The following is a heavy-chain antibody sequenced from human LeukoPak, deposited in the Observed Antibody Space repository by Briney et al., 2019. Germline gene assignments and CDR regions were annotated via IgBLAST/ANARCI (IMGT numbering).Heavy chain of an antibody. J-gene: IGHJ4*02. CDR3: ARDASVVVPAAGFGY. V-gene: IGHV3-74*01. D-gene: IGHD2-2*01. CDR1: GFTFSSHW. Sequence: GGSLRLSCAASGFTFSSHWMHWVRQAPGKGLVWVSRINSDGSSISYADSVKGRFTISRDNAKNTLYLQMNSLRAEDTAVYYCARDASVVVPAAGFGYWGQGTLVTVSS. CDR2: INSDGSSI.